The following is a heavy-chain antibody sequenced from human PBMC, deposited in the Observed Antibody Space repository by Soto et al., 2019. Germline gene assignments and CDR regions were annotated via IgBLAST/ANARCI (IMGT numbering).Heavy chain of an antibody. Sequence: GGSLRLSCTASGFTFGDYAMSWFRQAPGKGLEWVGFIRSKAYGGTTEYAASVKGRFTISRDDSKSIAYLQMNSLKTEDTAVYYCTRDDYSNYYYYYYMDVWGKGTTVTVSS. CDR3: TRDDYSNYYYYYYMDV. D-gene: IGHD4-4*01. J-gene: IGHJ6*03. V-gene: IGHV3-49*03. CDR2: IRSKAYGGTT. CDR1: GFTFGDYA.